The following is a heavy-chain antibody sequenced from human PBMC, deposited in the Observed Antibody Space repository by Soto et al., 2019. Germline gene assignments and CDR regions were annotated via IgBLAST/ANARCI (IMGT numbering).Heavy chain of an antibody. D-gene: IGHD2-8*01. CDR1: GFTFSNAW. CDR3: TTTKGRLEPPTNDL. V-gene: IGHV3-15*01. Sequence: EVQLVESGGGLVKPGGSLRLSCAGSGFTFSNAWMSWVRRAPGKGLEWVGRIKSDADGGAIDYAAPVKGRFTISRDDSKNTLFLQMNNLRAEDKAVYSCTTTKGRLEPPTNDLWGQGNPVIVSS. J-gene: IGHJ4*02. CDR2: IKSDADGGAI.